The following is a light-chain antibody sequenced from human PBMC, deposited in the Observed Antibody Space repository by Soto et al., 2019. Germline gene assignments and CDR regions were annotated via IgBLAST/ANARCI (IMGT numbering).Light chain of an antibody. CDR2: DAS. CDR1: QSVRRW. J-gene: IGKJ1*01. V-gene: IGKV1-5*01. Sequence: DIPMTQSPSTLSASVGDRVTITCRASQSVRRWLAWYQQKPGKAPKLLIYDASTLETGVPSRFSGSGSGTEFTLTISSLQPDDFATYYCQQYNSYSPWTFGQGTKVEIK. CDR3: QQYNSYSPWT.